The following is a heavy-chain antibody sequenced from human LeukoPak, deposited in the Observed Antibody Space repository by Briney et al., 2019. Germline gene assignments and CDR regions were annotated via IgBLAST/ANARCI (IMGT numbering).Heavy chain of an antibody. CDR3: ARPRAMYYRVYPFDI. V-gene: IGHV5-51*01. CDR1: GYNFTNFW. Sequence: GESLKISCKGSGYNFTNFWIGWVRQTPGKGLEWMGMIYPGDSDTRYSPSLQGRVTISVDKSSSSAFLQWSSLKASDSAMYYCARPRAMYYRVYPFDIWGQGTRITVSS. J-gene: IGHJ3*02. D-gene: IGHD2-8*01. CDR2: IYPGDSDT.